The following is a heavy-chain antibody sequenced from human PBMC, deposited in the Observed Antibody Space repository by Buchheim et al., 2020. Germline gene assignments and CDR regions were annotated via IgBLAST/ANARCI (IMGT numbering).Heavy chain of an antibody. Sequence: QVQLQESGPGLVKPSGTLSLTCAVSGGSISSSNWWSWVRQPPGKGLEWIGEIYHSGSTNYNPSLKSRVTISVDKSKNQFSLKLSSVTAADTAVYCCAREKQEYCSSTSCYANYYYGMDVWGQGTT. J-gene: IGHJ6*02. CDR1: GGSISSSNW. D-gene: IGHD2-2*01. CDR2: IYHSGST. CDR3: AREKQEYCSSTSCYANYYYGMDV. V-gene: IGHV4-4*01.